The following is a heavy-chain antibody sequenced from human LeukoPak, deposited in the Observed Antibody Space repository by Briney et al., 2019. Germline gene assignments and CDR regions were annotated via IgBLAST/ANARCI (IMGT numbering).Heavy chain of an antibody. V-gene: IGHV1-69*06. D-gene: IGHD6-13*01. J-gene: IGHJ5*02. CDR2: IIPLFRTA. CDR3: ARGRPTTSIAAAGVNWFDP. Sequence: SVKVSCKASGGTFSNHAITWVRQAPGQGLEWMGGIIPLFRTANYAQKFQGRVTITADKSTSTAYMELSSLRSEDTAVYYCARGRPTTSIAAAGVNWFDPWGQGTLVTVSS. CDR1: GGTFSNHA.